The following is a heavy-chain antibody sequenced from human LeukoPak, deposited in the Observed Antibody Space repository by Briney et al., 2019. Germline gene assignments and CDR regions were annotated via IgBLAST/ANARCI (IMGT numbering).Heavy chain of an antibody. V-gene: IGHV1-24*01. J-gene: IGHJ6*02. CDR3: ATDDSPGGYLDYYYYYGMDV. Sequence: ASVKVSCKVSGYTLTELSMHWVRQAPGKGLEWMGGFDPEDGETIYAQRFQGRVTVTEDTSTDTAYMELSSLRSEDTAVYYCATDDSPGGYLDYYYYYGMDVWGQGTTVTVSS. CDR1: GYTLTELS. D-gene: IGHD3/OR15-3a*01. CDR2: FDPEDGET.